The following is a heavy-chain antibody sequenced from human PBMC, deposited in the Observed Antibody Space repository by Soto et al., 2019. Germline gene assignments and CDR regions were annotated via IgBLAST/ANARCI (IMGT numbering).Heavy chain of an antibody. CDR3: ARGSVRDGESKIRYFDY. CDR1: GYTFTSYA. CDR2: INAGNGNT. Sequence: ASVKVSCKASGYTFTSYAMHWVRQAPGQRLEWMGWINAGNGNTKYSQKFQGRITITRDTSASTAYMELSSLRSEDTAVYYCARGSVRDGESKIRYFDYWGQGTLVTVSS. D-gene: IGHD3-10*01. V-gene: IGHV1-3*01. J-gene: IGHJ4*02.